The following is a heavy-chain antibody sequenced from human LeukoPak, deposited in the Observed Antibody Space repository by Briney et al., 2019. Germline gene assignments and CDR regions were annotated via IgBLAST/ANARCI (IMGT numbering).Heavy chain of an antibody. D-gene: IGHD3-22*01. CDR2: IIPIFGTA. CDR1: GYTFTSYG. J-gene: IGHJ6*03. V-gene: IGHV1-69*13. Sequence: SVKVSCKASGYTFTSYGISWVRQAPGQGLEWMGRIIPIFGTANYAQKFQGRVTITADESTSTAYMELSSLRSEDTAVYYCARGYYYDSSPLTPQPYYYYYMDVWGKGTTVTISS. CDR3: ARGYYYDSSPLTPQPYYYYYMDV.